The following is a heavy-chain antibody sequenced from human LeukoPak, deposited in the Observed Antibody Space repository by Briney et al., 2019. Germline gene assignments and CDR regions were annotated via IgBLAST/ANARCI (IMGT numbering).Heavy chain of an antibody. CDR2: ISSSSSYI. CDR1: GFTFSSYS. CDR3: ARDHRGYCSSTSCFFDY. V-gene: IGHV3-21*01. Sequence: GGSLRLSCAASGFTFSSYSMNWVRQAPGKGLEWVSSISSSSSYIYYADSVKGRFTISRDNAKNSLYLQMNSLRAEDTAVYYCARDHRGYCSSTSCFFDYWGQGTLVTVSS. D-gene: IGHD2-2*03. J-gene: IGHJ4*02.